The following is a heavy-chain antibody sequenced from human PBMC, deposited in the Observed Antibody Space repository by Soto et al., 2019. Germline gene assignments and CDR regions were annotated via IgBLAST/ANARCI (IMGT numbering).Heavy chain of an antibody. J-gene: IGHJ4*02. CDR1: DASISTATFY. CDR3: ARGEAGVAGRLDY. CDR2: IYYSGSA. Sequence: QVQLQQSGPGLVKPSQTLSLTCTVSDASISTATFYWIRQLPGEALEWIRYIYYSGSAYYNSSLRSRATLSLDTSKSEFSLTLTSLTAADTAVYYCARGEAGVAGRLDYWGQGTLVTVSS. D-gene: IGHD6-19*01. V-gene: IGHV4-31*03.